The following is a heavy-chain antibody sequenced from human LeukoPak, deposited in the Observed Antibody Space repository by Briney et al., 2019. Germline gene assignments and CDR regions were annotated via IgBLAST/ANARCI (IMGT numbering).Heavy chain of an antibody. CDR3: AKGLGYYDSSGYYFRGDFDY. CDR1: GFTFSSYG. J-gene: IGHJ4*02. Sequence: GGSLRLSCAASGFTFSSYGMHWVRQAPGKGLEGVAFIRYDGSNKYYADSVKGRFTISRDNSKNTLYLQMNSLRAEDTAVYYCAKGLGYYDSSGYYFRGDFDYWGQGTLVTVSS. CDR2: IRYDGSNK. D-gene: IGHD3-22*01. V-gene: IGHV3-30*02.